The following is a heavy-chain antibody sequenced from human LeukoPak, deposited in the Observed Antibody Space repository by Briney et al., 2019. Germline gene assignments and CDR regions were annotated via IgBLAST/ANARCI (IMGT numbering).Heavy chain of an antibody. CDR2: INSDGSST. J-gene: IGHJ4*02. CDR1: GFTFSSYW. CDR3: ARESGYSSGWNYFDY. D-gene: IGHD6-19*01. V-gene: IGHV3-74*01. Sequence: GGSLRLSCAASGFTFSSYWMHWVRQAPGQGLVWVSRINSDGSSTSYADSVKGRFTISRDNAKNTLYLQMNSLRAEDTAVYYCARESGYSSGWNYFDYWGQGTLVTVSS.